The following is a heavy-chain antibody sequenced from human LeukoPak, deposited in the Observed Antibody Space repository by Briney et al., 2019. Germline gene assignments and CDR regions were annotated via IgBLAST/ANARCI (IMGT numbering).Heavy chain of an antibody. CDR1: GGSISSY. Sequence: SETLSLTRTVSGGSISSYWSWIRQSPGKGLEWIGYIYFSGTTNYNPSLKSRLTITIDTSRNQFSLKLSSVTAADTAIYYCVSGGSYLTKWGQGTLVTVSS. CDR2: IYFSGTT. J-gene: IGHJ4*02. D-gene: IGHD3-10*01. CDR3: VSGGSYLTK. V-gene: IGHV4-59*01.